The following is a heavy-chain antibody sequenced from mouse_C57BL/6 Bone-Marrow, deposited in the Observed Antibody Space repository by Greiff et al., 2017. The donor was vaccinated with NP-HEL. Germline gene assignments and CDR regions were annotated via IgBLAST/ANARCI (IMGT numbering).Heavy chain of an antibody. D-gene: IGHD2-1*01. V-gene: IGHV1-81*01. CDR2: IYPRSGNT. CDR1: GYTFTSYG. Sequence: QVQLQQSGAELARPGASVKLSCKASGYTFTSYGISWVKQRTGQGLEWIGEIYPRSGNTYYNEKFKGKATLTADKSSSTAYMELRSLTSEDSAVYFCASLPYYYGNYAFDVWGTGTTVTVSS. CDR3: ASLPYYYGNYAFDV. J-gene: IGHJ1*03.